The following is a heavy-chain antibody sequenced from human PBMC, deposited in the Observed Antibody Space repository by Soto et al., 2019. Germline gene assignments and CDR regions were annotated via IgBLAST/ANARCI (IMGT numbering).Heavy chain of an antibody. D-gene: IGHD4-17*01. V-gene: IGHV5-51*01. CDR3: ARPYGVHPLYFFDY. J-gene: IGHJ4*02. CDR2: IYPGDSDT. CDR1: GYSFASYW. Sequence: LGESLKISCPGSGYSFASYWIGWVRQMPGKGLEWMGIIYPGDSDTRYSPSFQGQVTISADKSINTAYLQWSSLKASDTAIYYRARPYGVHPLYFFDYWGQGTLVTGSS.